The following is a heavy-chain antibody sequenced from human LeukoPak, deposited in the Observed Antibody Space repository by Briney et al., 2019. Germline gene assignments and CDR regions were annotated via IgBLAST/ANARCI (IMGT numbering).Heavy chain of an antibody. CDR3: ARGLYSSSP. D-gene: IGHD6-6*01. V-gene: IGHV3-23*01. CDR1: GYTFSNYA. J-gene: IGHJ4*02. CDR2: ISGSGGST. Sequence: GGSLRLSCAASGYTFSNYAMRWVPQAPGKGLEWVSAISGSGGSTYYADSVKGRFTISRDNSKNTLYLQMNSLRFEDAAVYYCARGLYSSSPWGQGTLVTVSS.